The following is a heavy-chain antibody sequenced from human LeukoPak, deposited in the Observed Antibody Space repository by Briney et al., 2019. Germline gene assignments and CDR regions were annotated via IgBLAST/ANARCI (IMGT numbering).Heavy chain of an antibody. J-gene: IGHJ4*02. V-gene: IGHV3-23*01. CDR1: GFTFSTYA. CDR2: VGGSNSIT. D-gene: IGHD1-1*01. CDR3: AKGFWRYLDY. Sequence: GGSLRLSYAASGFTFSTYAMSWVRQAPGKGLEWVSAVGGSNSITYYTDSVKGQFTISRDNSKNTVYLQMNSLRAEDTAVYYCAKGFWRYLDYWGQGTLVTVSS.